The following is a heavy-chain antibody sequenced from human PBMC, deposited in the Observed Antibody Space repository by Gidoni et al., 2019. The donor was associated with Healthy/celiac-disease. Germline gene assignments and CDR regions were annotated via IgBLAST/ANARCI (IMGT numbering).Heavy chain of an antibody. Sequence: VQLVQSGAAVKKPGSAVKVSCKASGGPFSSYAISWVRQAPGQGLEWMGGIIPSFGTANYAQKFQGRVTITADESTSTAYMELSSLRSEDTAVYYCAREGSSGSHTIFDYWGQGTLVTVSS. D-gene: IGHD1-26*01. J-gene: IGHJ4*02. CDR1: GGPFSSYA. V-gene: IGHV1-69*01. CDR3: AREGSSGSHTIFDY. CDR2: IIPSFGTA.